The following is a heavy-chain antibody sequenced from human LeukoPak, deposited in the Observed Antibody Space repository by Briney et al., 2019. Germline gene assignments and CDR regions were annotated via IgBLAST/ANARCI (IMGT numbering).Heavy chain of an antibody. CDR1: GFTFTNYA. J-gene: IGHJ4*02. CDR2: IRYDGSKK. Sequence: PGGSLTLSCAASGFTFTNYAMHWVRQAPGKGLEWVAVIRYDGSKKYYADSVKGRFTISRDNSKNLVSLQMNSLSAEDAAVYYCARDGMNGNYYFDYWGQGTLVTVSS. CDR3: ARDGMNGNYYFDY. D-gene: IGHD4-23*01. V-gene: IGHV3-30*01.